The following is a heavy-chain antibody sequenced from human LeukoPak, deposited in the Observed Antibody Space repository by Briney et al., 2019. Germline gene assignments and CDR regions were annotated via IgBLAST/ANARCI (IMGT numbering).Heavy chain of an antibody. V-gene: IGHV4-34*01. CDR1: GGSFSGYY. CDR2: INHSGST. J-gene: IGHJ6*02. D-gene: IGHD4-17*01. CDR3: ASPSYGDPLTYYYYGMDV. Sequence: SETLSLTCAVYGGSFSGYYWSWIRQPPGKGLEWIGEINHSGSTNYNPSLKSRVTISVDTSKNQFSLKLSSVTAADTAVYYCASPSYGDPLTYYYYGMDVWGQGTTVTVSS.